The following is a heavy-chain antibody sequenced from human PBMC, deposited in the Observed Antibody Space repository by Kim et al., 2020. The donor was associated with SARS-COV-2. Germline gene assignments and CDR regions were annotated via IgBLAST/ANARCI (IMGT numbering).Heavy chain of an antibody. V-gene: IGHV1-8*01. J-gene: IGHJ4*02. D-gene: IGHD3-10*01. Sequence: YAKKFPGRVTMTRNTSRSTAYMELSSLRSEDTAVYYCARVLGNRIWAPDYWGQGTLVTVSS. CDR3: ARVLGNRIWAPDY.